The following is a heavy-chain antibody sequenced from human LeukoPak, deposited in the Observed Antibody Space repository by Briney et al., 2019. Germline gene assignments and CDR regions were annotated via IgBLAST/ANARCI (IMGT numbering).Heavy chain of an antibody. D-gene: IGHD2-2*01. CDR2: TYYRSTSYN. CDR1: GDSVSINSAT. J-gene: IGHJ5*02. Sequence: SQTLSLTCAISGDSVSINSATWNWIRQSPARGLEWLGRTYYRSTSYNDYAVSVRGRITVNPATSKNHFSLHLNSVTPAATDVYYCARRLTQYDCFDPWGQGILVTVSS. CDR3: ARRLTQYDCFDP. V-gene: IGHV6-1*01.